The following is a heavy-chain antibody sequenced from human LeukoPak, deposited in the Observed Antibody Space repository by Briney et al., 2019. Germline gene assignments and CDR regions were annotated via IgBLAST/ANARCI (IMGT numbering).Heavy chain of an antibody. CDR1: GFTFSTYS. J-gene: IGHJ4*02. Sequence: GGSLRLSCAASGFTFSTYSMNWVRQAPGKGLEWVSSISGSSTCIFYADSVKGRFTISRDNAKNSLYLQMNSLRVEDTAVYYCARVKGTERDYWGQGTLVTVSS. V-gene: IGHV3-21*01. D-gene: IGHD3/OR15-3a*01. CDR2: ISGSSTCI. CDR3: ARVKGTERDY.